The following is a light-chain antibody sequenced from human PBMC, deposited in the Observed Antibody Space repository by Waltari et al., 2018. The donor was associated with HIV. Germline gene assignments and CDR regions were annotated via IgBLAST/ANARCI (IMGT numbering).Light chain of an antibody. V-gene: IGKV3-11*01. Sequence: EIVLTQSPATLSLSPGERATLSSRASESVPNILSVYHQKPGQAPRLLIYDASSRAMGNPARFSGSGSGTDFTLTISSLEAEDFAVYYCLQRSNWPFFTGGPGTKVEIK. CDR2: DAS. J-gene: IGKJ3*01. CDR3: LQRSNWPFFT. CDR1: ESVPNI.